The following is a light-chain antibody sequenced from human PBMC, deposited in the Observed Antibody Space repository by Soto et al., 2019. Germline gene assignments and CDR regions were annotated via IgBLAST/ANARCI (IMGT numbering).Light chain of an antibody. Sequence: EIVMTQSPATLSVSPGERATLSCRASQSVSSNLAWYQQKPGQAPRLLIYGASTRATGIPARFSGSWSGTDFTLPISSLQSEDFPVYYCQQYNNWPLYTFGQGTKLEIK. CDR2: GAS. CDR3: QQYNNWPLYT. CDR1: QSVSSN. J-gene: IGKJ2*01. V-gene: IGKV3-15*01.